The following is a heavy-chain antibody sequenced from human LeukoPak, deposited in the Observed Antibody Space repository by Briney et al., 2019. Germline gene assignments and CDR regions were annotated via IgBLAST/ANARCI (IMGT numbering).Heavy chain of an antibody. J-gene: IGHJ4*02. Sequence: GRSLRLSCAASGFTVSSNYMSWVRQAPGKGLEWVSVIYSGGSTYYADSVKGRFTISRDNSKNTLYLQMNSLRAEDTAVYYCARDSRRILPSDWGQGTLVTVSS. CDR1: GFTVSSNY. CDR2: IYSGGST. D-gene: IGHD2-15*01. V-gene: IGHV3-66*01. CDR3: ARDSRRILPSD.